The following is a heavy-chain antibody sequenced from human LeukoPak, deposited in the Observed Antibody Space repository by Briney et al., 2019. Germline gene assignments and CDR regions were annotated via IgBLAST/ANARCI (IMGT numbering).Heavy chain of an antibody. V-gene: IGHV1-2*02. Sequence: ASVKVSFKASGYTFTSYYMHWVRLAPGQGLEWMGWINPNSGGTNYAQKFQGRVTMTRDTSISTAYMELSRLRSDDTAVYYCARAVYSSSWENFDYWGQGTLVSVSS. J-gene: IGHJ4*02. CDR2: INPNSGGT. CDR1: GYTFTSYY. D-gene: IGHD6-13*01. CDR3: ARAVYSSSWENFDY.